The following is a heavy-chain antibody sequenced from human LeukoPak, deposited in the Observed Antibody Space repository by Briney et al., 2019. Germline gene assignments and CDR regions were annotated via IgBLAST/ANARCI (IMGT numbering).Heavy chain of an antibody. Sequence: PSETLSLTCTVSGGSISSYYWSWIRQPPGKGLEWIGYIYYSGSTNYNPSLKSRVTISVDTSKNQFSLKLSSVTAADTAVYYCARRHWGGAYYDFWSGYAYNWFDSWGQGTLVTVSS. CDR3: ARRHWGGAYYDFWSGYAYNWFDS. CDR1: GGSISSYY. D-gene: IGHD3-3*01. V-gene: IGHV4-59*12. J-gene: IGHJ5*01. CDR2: IYYSGST.